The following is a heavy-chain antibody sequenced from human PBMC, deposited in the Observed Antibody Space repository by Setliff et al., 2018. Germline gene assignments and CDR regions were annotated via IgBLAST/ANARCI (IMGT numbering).Heavy chain of an antibody. J-gene: IGHJ3*02. CDR2: ISGYGSRT. CDR1: GFTFSSYA. CDR3: IRDTSGRDAFDI. Sequence: GGSLRLSCAASGFTFSSYAMTWVRQAPGKGLEWVSGISGYGSRTYYADSVKGRSTISRDNSQNTMYLQMNSLRAEDTAVYCCIRDTSGRDAFDIWGQGTMVTVSS. V-gene: IGHV3-23*01. D-gene: IGHD6-19*01.